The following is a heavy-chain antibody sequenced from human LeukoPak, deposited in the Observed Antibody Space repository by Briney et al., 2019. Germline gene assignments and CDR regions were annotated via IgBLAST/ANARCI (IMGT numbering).Heavy chain of an antibody. J-gene: IGHJ4*02. V-gene: IGHV3-23*01. CDR3: ARDEPGYGEFLLY. CDR2: ISGSGGST. D-gene: IGHD3-10*01. CDR1: GLTFSSYA. Sequence: GGSLRLSCAASGLTFSSYAMSWVRQAPGKGLEWVSAISGSGGSTYYADSVKGRFTISRDNTKNSLYLQVNNLRAEDTAVYYCARDEPGYGEFLLYWGQGTLVTVSS.